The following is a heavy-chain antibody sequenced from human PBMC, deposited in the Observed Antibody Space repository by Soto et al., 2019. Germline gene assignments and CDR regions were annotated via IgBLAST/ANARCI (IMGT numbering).Heavy chain of an antibody. D-gene: IGHD4-17*01. V-gene: IGHV4-34*01. CDR2: INHSGST. J-gene: IGHJ4*02. Sequence: QVQLQQWGAGLLKPSETLSLTCAVYGGSFSGYYWSWIRQPPGKGLEWIGEINHSGSTNYNPSLKSRVTISVDTSKNQFSLKLSSVTAADTAVYYCAREDYGGNSGPSDYWGQGTLVTVSS. CDR1: GGSFSGYY. CDR3: AREDYGGNSGPSDY.